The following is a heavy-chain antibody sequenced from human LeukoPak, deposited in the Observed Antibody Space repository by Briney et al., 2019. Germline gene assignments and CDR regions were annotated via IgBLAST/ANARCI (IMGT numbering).Heavy chain of an antibody. CDR2: IYHSGST. Sequence: SGTLSLTCAVSGGSISSSNWWSWVRQPPGKGLEWIGEIYHSGSTNYNPSLKSRVTISVDTSKNQFSLKLSSVTAADTAVYYCARDRTVSNKAYDYWGQGTLVTVSS. J-gene: IGHJ4*02. D-gene: IGHD4-17*01. CDR3: ARDRTVSNKAYDY. V-gene: IGHV4-4*02. CDR1: GGSISSSNW.